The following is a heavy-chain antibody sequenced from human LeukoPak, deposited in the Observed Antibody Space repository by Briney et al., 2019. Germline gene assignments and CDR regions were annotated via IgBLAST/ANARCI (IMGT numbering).Heavy chain of an antibody. J-gene: IGHJ4*02. Sequence: PSETLSLTCAVYGGSFSDYYWSWLRQPPGKGLEWIGEINHSGSTNYKPSLKSRVTISVDTSKNQFSLRLTSVTAADTAVYYCASAATSGTYNFDSWGQGTLVTVSS. CDR2: INHSGST. D-gene: IGHD1-26*01. V-gene: IGHV4-34*01. CDR3: ASAATSGTYNFDS. CDR1: GGSFSDYY.